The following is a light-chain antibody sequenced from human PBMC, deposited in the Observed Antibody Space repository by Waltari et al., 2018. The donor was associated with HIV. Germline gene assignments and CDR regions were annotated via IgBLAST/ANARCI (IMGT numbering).Light chain of an antibody. CDR3: SSYTSSSTWV. V-gene: IGLV2-14*01. Sequence: QSALTQPASVSGSPGQSITISCTGTSSDVGGYNYVPWYQHHPGKAPKPMIYEVSNRPSGVSNRFSGSKSGNTASLTISGLQAEDEADYYCSSYTSSSTWVFGGGTKLTVL. CDR1: SSDVGGYNY. CDR2: EVS. J-gene: IGLJ3*02.